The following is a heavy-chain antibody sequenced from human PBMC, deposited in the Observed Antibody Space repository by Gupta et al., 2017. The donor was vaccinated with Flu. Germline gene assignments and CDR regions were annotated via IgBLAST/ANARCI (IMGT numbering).Heavy chain of an antibody. CDR3: ARVIKGWCGRDCYLYLHFDL. D-gene: IGHD2-21*02. V-gene: IGHV1-69*01. CDR2: IIPSFQRA. Sequence: YGFAWVRRAPGQGLEWMGGIIPSFQRADYAEEFQDRATITADEFTSTVTLNLSGLRSEDTAVYYCARVIKGWCGRDCYLYLHFDLWSRGTQVTVSS. J-gene: IGHJ2*01. CDR1: YG.